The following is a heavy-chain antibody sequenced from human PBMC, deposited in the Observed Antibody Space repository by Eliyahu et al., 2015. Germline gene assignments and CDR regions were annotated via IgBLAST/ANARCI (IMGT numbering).Heavy chain of an antibody. J-gene: IGHJ4*02. D-gene: IGHD6-19*01. Sequence: QVQLQESGPGLVKPSEXLSLTCXVSXGSISXXYWXWIRQPPGKXREWXGYIYYSGSTNYNPSLKSRVTISVDTSKNQFSLKLSSVTAADTAVYYCARFGYSSGWTLDYWGQGTLVTVSS. CDR1: XGSISXXY. CDR2: IYYSGST. CDR3: ARFGYSSGWTLDY. V-gene: IGHV4-59*01.